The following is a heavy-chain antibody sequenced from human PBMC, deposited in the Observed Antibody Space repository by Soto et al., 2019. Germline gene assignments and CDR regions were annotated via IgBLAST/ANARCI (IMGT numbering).Heavy chain of an antibody. CDR1: GFTFSDYY. Sequence: GGSLRLSCAASGFTFSDYYMSWIRQAPGKGLEWVSYISSSSSYTNYADSVKGRFTISRDNAKNSLYLQMNSLRAEDTAVYYCARGHYDFWSGYSRGPIDYWGQGTLVTVSS. J-gene: IGHJ4*02. D-gene: IGHD3-3*01. CDR2: ISSSSSYT. CDR3: ARGHYDFWSGYSRGPIDY. V-gene: IGHV3-11*06.